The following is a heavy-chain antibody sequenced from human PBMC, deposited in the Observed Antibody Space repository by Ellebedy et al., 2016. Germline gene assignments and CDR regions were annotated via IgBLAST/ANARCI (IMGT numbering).Heavy chain of an antibody. CDR2: VFHTGTT. CDR3: AKWNGDWNAYDV. J-gene: IGHJ3*01. CDR1: GGSVSSDY. D-gene: IGHD1-1*01. Sequence: SETLSLTCNVSGGSVSSDYWNWIRRPPGKGLEWIGYVFHTGTTNYSPSLQSRVTMSVDTSKSQFSLGLASVNAADTAVYYCAKWNGDWNAYDVWGQGTMVTVSS. V-gene: IGHV4-59*02.